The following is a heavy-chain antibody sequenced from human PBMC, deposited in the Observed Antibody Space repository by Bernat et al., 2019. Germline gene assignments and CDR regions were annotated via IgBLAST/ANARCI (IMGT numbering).Heavy chain of an antibody. CDR1: GFTFGSYW. V-gene: IGHV3-74*03. J-gene: IGHJ6*03. CDR2: INSDGNVI. D-gene: IGHD3-10*01. Sequence: EMQLVESGGGLVQPGGSLRLSCAASGFTFGSYWMHWVRQVPGKGLLWVASINSDGNVIKYADSVKGRFTISRDNAKNTLYLQMNSLRAEDTANYYCTKDGQLTPYFYYYMDVWGRGTTVTVSS. CDR3: TKDGQLTPYFYYYMDV.